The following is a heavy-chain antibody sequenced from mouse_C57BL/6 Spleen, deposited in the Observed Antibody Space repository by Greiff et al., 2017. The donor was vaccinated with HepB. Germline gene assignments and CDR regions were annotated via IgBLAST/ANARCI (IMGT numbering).Heavy chain of an antibody. V-gene: IGHV1-50*01. J-gene: IGHJ3*01. CDR2: IDPSDSYT. Sequence: VQLQQSGAELVKPGASVKLSCKASGYTFTSYWMQWVKQRPGQGLEWIGEIDPSDSYTNYNQKFKGKATLTVDTSSSTAYMQLSSLTSEDSAVYYCARRRDYDSFAYWGQGTLVTVSA. D-gene: IGHD2-4*01. CDR3: ARRRDYDSFAY. CDR1: GYTFTSYW.